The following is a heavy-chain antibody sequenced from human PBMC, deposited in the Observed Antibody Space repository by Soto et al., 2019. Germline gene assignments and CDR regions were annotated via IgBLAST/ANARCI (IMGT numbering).Heavy chain of an antibody. CDR1: GFTVSSNY. Sequence: PGGSLRLSCAASGFTVSSNYMSWVRQAPGKGLEWVSVIYSGGSTYYADSVKGRFTISRDNSKNTLYLQMNSLRAEDTAVYYCARGKPKYSYGVDYWGQGTLVTVSS. D-gene: IGHD5-18*01. V-gene: IGHV3-66*01. J-gene: IGHJ4*02. CDR2: IYSGGST. CDR3: ARGKPKYSYGVDY.